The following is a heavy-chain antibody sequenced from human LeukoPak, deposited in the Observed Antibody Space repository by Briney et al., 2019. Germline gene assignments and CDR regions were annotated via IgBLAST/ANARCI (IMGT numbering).Heavy chain of an antibody. CDR2: INPSSGGT. D-gene: IGHD2-8*01. CDR3: ARDGLYCTNGVCSSDI. CDR1: GYTLTELS. Sequence: ASVKVSCKVSGYTLTELSTHWVRQTPGKGLEWMGKINPSSGGTGYAQKFQGRVTMTRDTSTSTVYMELTSLRSEDTAVYYCARDGLYCTNGVCSSDIWGQGTLVTVSS. V-gene: IGHV1-46*01. J-gene: IGHJ3*02.